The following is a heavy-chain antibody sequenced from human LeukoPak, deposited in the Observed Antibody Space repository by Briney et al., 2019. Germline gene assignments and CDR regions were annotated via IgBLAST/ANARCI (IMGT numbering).Heavy chain of an antibody. V-gene: IGHV3-23*01. J-gene: IGHJ6*03. D-gene: IGHD3-9*01. CDR2: ISGSGGST. CDR3: AKDPYDILTGYPLYYMDV. Sequence: SGGSLRLSCAASGFTFSSYAMSWVRQAPGKGLEWVSAISGSGGSTYYADSVKGRFTISRDNSKNTLYLQMNSLRAEDTAVYYCAKDPYDILTGYPLYYMDVWGKGTTVTVSS. CDR1: GFTFSSYA.